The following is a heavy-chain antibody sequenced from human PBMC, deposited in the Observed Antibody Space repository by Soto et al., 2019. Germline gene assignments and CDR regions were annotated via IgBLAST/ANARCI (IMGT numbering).Heavy chain of an antibody. CDR1: GYTFTSYY. J-gene: IGHJ4*02. CDR3: ARGEIYCSSTSCLLFDY. D-gene: IGHD2-2*01. Sequence: ASVKVSFKASGYTFTSYYMHWVRQAPGQGLEWMGIINPSGGSTSYAQKFQGRVTMTRDTSTSTVYMELSSLRSEDTAVYYCARGEIYCSSTSCLLFDYWGQGTLVTVSS. V-gene: IGHV1-46*01. CDR2: INPSGGST.